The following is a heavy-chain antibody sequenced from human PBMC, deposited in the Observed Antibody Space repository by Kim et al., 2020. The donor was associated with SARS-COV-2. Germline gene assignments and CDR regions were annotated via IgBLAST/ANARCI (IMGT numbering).Heavy chain of an antibody. V-gene: IGHV7-4-1*02. D-gene: IGHD6-13*01. Sequence: ASVKVSCKASGYTFTSYAMNWVRQAPGQGLEWMGWINTNTGNPTYAQGFTGRFVFSLDTSVSTAYLQISSLKAEDTAVYYCARDVIAAAGRGYYFDYWGQGTLVTVSS. CDR1: GYTFTSYA. CDR2: INTNTGNP. J-gene: IGHJ4*02. CDR3: ARDVIAAAGRGYYFDY.